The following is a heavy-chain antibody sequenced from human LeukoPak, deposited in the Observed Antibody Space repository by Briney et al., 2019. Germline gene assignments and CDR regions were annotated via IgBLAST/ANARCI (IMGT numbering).Heavy chain of an antibody. CDR1: GDTFSSYA. J-gene: IGHJ4*02. D-gene: IGHD2-15*01. CDR3: ARDRSGAPLGDY. CDR2: IIPILGIA. Sequence: SVKVSCKASGDTFSSYAISWVRQAPGQGLEWMGRIIPILGIANYAQKFQGRVTITADKSTSTAYMELSSLRSEDTAVYYCARDRSGAPLGDYWGQGTLVTVSS. V-gene: IGHV1-69*04.